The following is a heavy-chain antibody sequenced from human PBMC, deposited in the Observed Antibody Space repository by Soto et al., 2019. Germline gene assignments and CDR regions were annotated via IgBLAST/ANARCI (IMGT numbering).Heavy chain of an antibody. CDR1: GYTFTNYA. D-gene: IGHD5-12*01. V-gene: IGHV1-3*01. CDR3: ARDKDLVRLGGNYYYGMDV. J-gene: IGHJ6*02. CDR2: INAGNGKT. Sequence: ASVKVSCKASGYTFTNYAIHWVRQAPGQRLEWMGWINAGNGKTKYSQNFQGRVTITRDTSASIVYMEVNSLRSEDTAVYFCARDKDLVRLGGNYYYGMDVWGQGTTVTVSS.